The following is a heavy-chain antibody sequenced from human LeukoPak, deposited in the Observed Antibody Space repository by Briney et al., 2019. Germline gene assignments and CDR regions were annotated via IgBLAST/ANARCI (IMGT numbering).Heavy chain of an antibody. CDR2: IYPGDSDT. Sequence: GESLKISCKGSGYRFTSYWIGWVRQMPGKGLEWMGIIYPGDSDTRYSPSFQGQVTISADKSISTAYLQWSSLKASDTAMYYCARLGFGDSLRNAFDIWGQGTMVTVSS. J-gene: IGHJ3*02. CDR3: ARLGFGDSLRNAFDI. D-gene: IGHD3-10*01. V-gene: IGHV5-51*01. CDR1: GYRFTSYW.